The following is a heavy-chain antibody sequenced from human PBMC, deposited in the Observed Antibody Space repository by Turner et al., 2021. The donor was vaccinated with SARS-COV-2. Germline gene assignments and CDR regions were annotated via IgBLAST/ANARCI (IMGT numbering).Heavy chain of an antibody. CDR1: GGSINRDF. Sequence: QVQLQESGPGLLKPSETLSLTCTVSGGSINRDFWSWIRQPPGKGLEWIGYIYYRGSTNYNPALKSRVTMSVDTSNIQFSLRLTSVTAADTAMYYCARELRFNWFDPWGHGTLVTVS. D-gene: IGHD3-3*01. CDR3: ARELRFNWFDP. V-gene: IGHV4-59*01. J-gene: IGHJ5*02. CDR2: IYYRGST.